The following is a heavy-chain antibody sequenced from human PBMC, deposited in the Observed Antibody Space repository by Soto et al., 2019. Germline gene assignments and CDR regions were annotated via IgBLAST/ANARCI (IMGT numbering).Heavy chain of an antibody. CDR1: GFTFSSYA. J-gene: IGHJ5*02. CDR2: ISGSGGST. CDR3: AKDPPHRITIFGVVINRQIWLYP. V-gene: IGHV3-23*01. Sequence: EVQLLESGGGLVQPGGSLRLSCAASGFTFSSYAMSWVRQAPGKGLEWVSAISGSGGSTYYADSVKGRFTISRDNSKNTLYLQMNSLRAEDTAVYYCAKDPPHRITIFGVVINRQIWLYPWGQVTLVTVSS. D-gene: IGHD3-3*01.